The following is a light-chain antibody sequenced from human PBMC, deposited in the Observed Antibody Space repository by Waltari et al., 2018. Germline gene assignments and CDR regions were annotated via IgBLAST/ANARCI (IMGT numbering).Light chain of an antibody. CDR3: NSYAGSSSWV. J-gene: IGLJ3*02. CDR1: SSDVGFYNY. Sequence: QSALTQPASVSGSPGPSITISCTGTSSDVGFYNYVSWYQQHPGKAPKLMIYDVSERPSGVSNRFSCAKSGNTAALTSSGLQADDEADYYCNSYAGSSSWVFGGGTKLTVL. CDR2: DVS. V-gene: IGLV2-14*01.